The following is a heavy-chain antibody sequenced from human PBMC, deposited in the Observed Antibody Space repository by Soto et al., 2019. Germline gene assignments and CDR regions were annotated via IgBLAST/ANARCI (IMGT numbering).Heavy chain of an antibody. D-gene: IGHD2-2*01. CDR1: GYTFTNYD. CDR3: AIAVRVVPDSLLSYDSYFDY. CDR2: MNPSTGNT. J-gene: IGHJ4*02. Sequence: QVQLVQSGAEVKRPGASVKVSCKASGYTFTNYDINCVRQATGQWLELMGWMNPSTGNTGYAQKFQGRVTMTRNTSISTDYMELSSLRSEDTAVYYCAIAVRVVPDSLLSYDSYFDYWGQGTLVTVSS. V-gene: IGHV1-8*01.